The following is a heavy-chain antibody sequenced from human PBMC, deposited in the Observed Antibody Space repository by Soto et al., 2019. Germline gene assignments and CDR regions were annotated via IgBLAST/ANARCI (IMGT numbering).Heavy chain of an antibody. Sequence: GGSLRLSCAASGFTFSSYGMHWVRQAPGKGLEWVAVIWYDGSNKYYADSVKGRFTISRDNSKNTLYLQMNSLRAEDTAVYYCARDGSSSNYETSSLDYWGQGTLVTVSS. D-gene: IGHD3-22*01. CDR3: ARDGSSSNYETSSLDY. J-gene: IGHJ4*02. CDR2: IWYDGSNK. V-gene: IGHV3-33*01. CDR1: GFTFSSYG.